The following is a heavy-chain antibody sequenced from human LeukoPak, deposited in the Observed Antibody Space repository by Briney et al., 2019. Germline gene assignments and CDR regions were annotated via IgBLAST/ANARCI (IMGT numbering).Heavy chain of an antibody. V-gene: IGHV1-18*01. D-gene: IGHD2-2*01. CDR2: ISAYNGNT. CDR1: GYTFTSYG. Sequence: GASVKVSCKASGYTFTSYGISWVRQAPGQGLEWMGWISAYNGNTNYAQKLQGRVTMTRNTSISTAYMELSSLRSEDTAVYYCARGGGYCSSTSCYGGDYWGQGTLVTVSS. J-gene: IGHJ4*02. CDR3: ARGGGYCSSTSCYGGDY.